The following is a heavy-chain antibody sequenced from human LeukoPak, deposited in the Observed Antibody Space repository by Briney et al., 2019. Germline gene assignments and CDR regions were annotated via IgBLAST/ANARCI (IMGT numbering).Heavy chain of an antibody. D-gene: IGHD3-9*01. CDR2: IRSKANSYAT. V-gene: IGHV3-73*01. CDR1: GFTFSGSA. CDR3: TQVPFDILTGKVIDY. Sequence: GGSLRLSCAASGFTFSGSAMHWVRQASGKGLEWVGRIRSKANSYATAYAASVKGRFTISRDDSKNTAYLQMNSLKTEDTAVYYCTQVPFDILTGKVIDYWGQGTLVTVSS. J-gene: IGHJ4*02.